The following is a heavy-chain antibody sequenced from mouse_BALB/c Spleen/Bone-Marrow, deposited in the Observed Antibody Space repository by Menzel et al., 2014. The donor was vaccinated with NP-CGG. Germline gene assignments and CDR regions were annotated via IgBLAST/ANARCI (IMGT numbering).Heavy chain of an antibody. CDR3: ARDDGYYIRNAMDY. Sequence: VQLQQSGGGLVQPGGSRKLSCAASGFTFSSFGMHWARQAPERGLGWVAYISSGTSTIYYADTVKGRFTISRDNPKNTLFLQMTSLRSEDTAIYYCARDDGYYIRNAMDYWGQGTSVTVSS. J-gene: IGHJ4*01. CDR1: GFTFSSFG. CDR2: ISSGTSTI. D-gene: IGHD2-3*01. V-gene: IGHV5-17*02.